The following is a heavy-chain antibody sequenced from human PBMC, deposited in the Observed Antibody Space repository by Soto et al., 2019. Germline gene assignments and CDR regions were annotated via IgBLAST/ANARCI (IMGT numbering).Heavy chain of an antibody. D-gene: IGHD3-22*01. CDR1: GYTFTSYG. J-gene: IGHJ4*02. V-gene: IGHV1-18*01. CDR3: ARGPPRDYYDSSGYYYYTY. Sequence: ASVKVSCKASGYTFTSYGISWVRQAPGQGLEWMGWISAYNGNTNYAQKLQGRVTMTTDTSTSTAYMGLRSLRSDDTAVYYCARGPPRDYYDSSGYYYYTYWGQGTLVTVSS. CDR2: ISAYNGNT.